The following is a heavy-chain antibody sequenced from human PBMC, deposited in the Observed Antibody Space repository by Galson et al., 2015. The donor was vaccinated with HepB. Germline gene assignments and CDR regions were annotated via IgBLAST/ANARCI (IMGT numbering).Heavy chain of an antibody. Sequence: SLRLSCAASGFTLSSYGMHWVRQAPGKGLEWVAVIRYDGSNKYNAASVKGRFTISRDNSKNTLYLQMSSLRAEDTAVYYCAREGNRGWYSLNGMDLWGQGTTVTVSS. V-gene: IGHV3-33*08. CDR2: IRYDGSNK. CDR1: GFTLSSYG. J-gene: IGHJ6*02. CDR3: AREGNRGWYSLNGMDL. D-gene: IGHD6-19*01.